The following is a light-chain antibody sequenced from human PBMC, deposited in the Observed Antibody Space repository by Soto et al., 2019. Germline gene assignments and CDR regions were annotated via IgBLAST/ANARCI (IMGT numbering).Light chain of an antibody. CDR1: QSISSN. Sequence: EIVMSQSPDTLSVSPGERATLSCRASQSISSNLAWYQQKPGQAPRLLIYAASIRATDFPARFSGSGSGTDFTLTISSLEPEDFAVYYCQQRSNWPTFGQGTRLEIK. CDR3: QQRSNWPT. CDR2: AAS. J-gene: IGKJ5*01. V-gene: IGKV3-11*01.